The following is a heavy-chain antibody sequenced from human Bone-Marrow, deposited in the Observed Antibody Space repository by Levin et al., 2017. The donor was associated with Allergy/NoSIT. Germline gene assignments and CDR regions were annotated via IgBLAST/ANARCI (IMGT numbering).Heavy chain of an antibody. CDR1: GGSFNAYF. D-gene: IGHD3-10*01. CDR3: ARGTYDSATFTYDCYMDV. Sequence: SETLSLTCAVYGGSFNAYFWNWIRQPPGKGLEWIGDINHSGSTNYNPSLKSRVTISVDKSKNQFSLNLNSVTAADTAVYYCARGTYDSATFTYDCYMDVWGKGTTVIVSS. CDR2: INHSGST. J-gene: IGHJ6*03. V-gene: IGHV4-34*01.